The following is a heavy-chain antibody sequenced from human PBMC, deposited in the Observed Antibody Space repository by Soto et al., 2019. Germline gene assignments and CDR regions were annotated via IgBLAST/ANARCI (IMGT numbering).Heavy chain of an antibody. Sequence: SVNVSCKSSGGTFSSYSMSWVRQAPGQGLEWMGGIIPIFGTANYAQKFQGRVTITADKSTSTAYMEPSSLRSEDTAVYYCARYYGSGSYWHYYYGMDVWGQGTTVTVSS. CDR2: IIPIFGTA. CDR1: GGTFSSYS. D-gene: IGHD3-10*01. V-gene: IGHV1-69*06. J-gene: IGHJ6*02. CDR3: ARYYGSGSYWHYYYGMDV.